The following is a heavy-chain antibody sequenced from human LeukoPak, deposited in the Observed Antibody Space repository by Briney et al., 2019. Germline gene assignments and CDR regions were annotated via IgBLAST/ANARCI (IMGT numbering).Heavy chain of an antibody. Sequence: PSETLSLTCIVSGYSISSGHYWGWIRQPPGKGLEWIGSIYHSGSTYYNPSLKSRVTISVDTSKNQFSLKLSSVTAADTAVYYCARDPRKWAADYYGMDVWGQGTTVTVSS. CDR3: ARDPRKWAADYYGMDV. D-gene: IGHD1-26*01. CDR1: GYSISSGHY. V-gene: IGHV4-38-2*02. CDR2: IYHSGST. J-gene: IGHJ6*02.